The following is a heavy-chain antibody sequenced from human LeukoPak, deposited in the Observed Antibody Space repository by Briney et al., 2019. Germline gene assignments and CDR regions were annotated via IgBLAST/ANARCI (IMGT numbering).Heavy chain of an antibody. CDR3: AKDLVVVVPALFDY. CDR1: GFTFSSYG. CDR2: IRYDGSNK. Sequence: SGGSLRLSCAASGFTFSSYGMHWVRQAPGKGLEWVAFIRYDGSNKYYADSVKGRLTISRDNSKNTLYLQMNSLRAEDTAVYYCAKDLVVVVPALFDYRGQGTLVTVSS. J-gene: IGHJ4*02. D-gene: IGHD2-2*01. V-gene: IGHV3-30*02.